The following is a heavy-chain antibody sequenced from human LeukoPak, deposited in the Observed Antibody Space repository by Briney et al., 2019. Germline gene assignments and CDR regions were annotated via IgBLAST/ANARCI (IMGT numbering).Heavy chain of an antibody. CDR2: IYYSGST. V-gene: IGHV4-59*11. J-gene: IGHJ6*03. Sequence: SETLSLTCTVSGGSISSHYWSWIRQPPGKGLEWIGYIYYSGSTNYNPSLKSRATISVDTSKNQFSLKLSSVTAADTAVYYCARGLDFWSGTSPYYYYYMDVWGKGTTVTVSS. D-gene: IGHD3-3*01. CDR1: GGSISSHY. CDR3: ARGLDFWSGTSPYYYYYMDV.